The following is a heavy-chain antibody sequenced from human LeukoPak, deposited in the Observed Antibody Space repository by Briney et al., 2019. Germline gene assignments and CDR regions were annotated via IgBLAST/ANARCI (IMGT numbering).Heavy chain of an antibody. CDR3: AKDLEQWLAHYFDY. CDR2: IRYDGSNK. Sequence: GGSLRLSCAASEFTFSSYGMHWVRQAPGKGLEWVAFIRYDGSNKYYADSVKGRFTISRDNSKNTLYLQMNSLRAEDTAVYYCAKDLEQWLAHYFDYWGQGTLVTVSS. D-gene: IGHD6-19*01. J-gene: IGHJ4*02. V-gene: IGHV3-30*02. CDR1: EFTFSSYG.